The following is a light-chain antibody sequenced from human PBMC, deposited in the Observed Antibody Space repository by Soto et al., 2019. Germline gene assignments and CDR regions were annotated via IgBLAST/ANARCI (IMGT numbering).Light chain of an antibody. J-gene: IGKJ1*01. Sequence: DIQMTQSPSSLTASVGDRVTITCRASQSIRNYLNWYQQKPGKAPNLLIYAASSLQSGVPSRFSGSGSGTDFTLTISSLQPEDFATDYCQQSYSTPWTFGQGTKVEI. CDR3: QQSYSTPWT. V-gene: IGKV1-39*01. CDR2: AAS. CDR1: QSIRNY.